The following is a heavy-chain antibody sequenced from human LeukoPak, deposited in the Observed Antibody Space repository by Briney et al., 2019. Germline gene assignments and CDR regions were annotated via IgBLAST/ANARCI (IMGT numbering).Heavy chain of an antibody. V-gene: IGHV3-21*01. CDR2: ITSGGDYI. CDR3: ARGHYDVLAASYKWTPDY. CDR1: GFTFNTFN. Sequence: KPGGSLRLSCAVSGFTFNTFNMNWVRQAPGKGLEWVSSITSGGDYIYYADSVKGRFTTSRDNAKNSLSLQLNSLRVEDTAVYYCARGHYDVLAASYKWTPDYWGQGTLVTVSS. J-gene: IGHJ4*02. D-gene: IGHD3-9*01.